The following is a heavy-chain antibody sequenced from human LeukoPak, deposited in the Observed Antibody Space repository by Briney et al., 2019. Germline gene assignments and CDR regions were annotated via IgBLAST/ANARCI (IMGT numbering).Heavy chain of an antibody. Sequence: KPSETLSLTCTVSGGSISSYYWSWIRQPPGKGLEWIGYIYYSGSTNYNPSLKSRVTIPVDTSKNQFSLKLNSVTAADTAVYYCARSYCSGGSCHVAGMDVWGKGTTVTVSS. V-gene: IGHV4-59*01. CDR2: IYYSGST. CDR3: ARSYCSGGSCHVAGMDV. D-gene: IGHD2-15*01. CDR1: GGSISSYY. J-gene: IGHJ6*04.